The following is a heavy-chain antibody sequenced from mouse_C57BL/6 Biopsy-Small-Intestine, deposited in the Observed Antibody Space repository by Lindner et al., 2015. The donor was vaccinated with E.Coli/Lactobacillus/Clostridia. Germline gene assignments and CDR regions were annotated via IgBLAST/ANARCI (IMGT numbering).Heavy chain of an antibody. J-gene: IGHJ2*01. D-gene: IGHD3-2*02. Sequence: VQLQESGTELVKPGASVKLSCKASGYTFTSYWMHWVKQRPGQGLEWIGVINPGSGGTNYNEKFKGKATLTADKTSSTAYMQLSSLTSEDSAVYFCARSGDCFDYWGQGTTLTVSS. CDR2: INPGSGGT. CDR3: ARSGDCFDY. V-gene: IGHV1-53*01. CDR1: GYTFTSYW.